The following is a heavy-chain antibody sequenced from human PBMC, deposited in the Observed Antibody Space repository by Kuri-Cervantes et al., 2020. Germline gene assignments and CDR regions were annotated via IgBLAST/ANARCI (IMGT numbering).Heavy chain of an antibody. Sequence: GESLKISCAASGFTFSSYGMNWVRQAPGKGLEWVSYISSSSSTIYYADSVKGRFTISRDNAKNSLYLQMNSLRAEDTAVYYCARDEAPVILGMDVWGQGTTVTVSS. D-gene: IGHD3-22*01. CDR1: GFTFSSYG. CDR2: ISSSSSTI. CDR3: ARDEAPVILGMDV. V-gene: IGHV3-48*01. J-gene: IGHJ6*02.